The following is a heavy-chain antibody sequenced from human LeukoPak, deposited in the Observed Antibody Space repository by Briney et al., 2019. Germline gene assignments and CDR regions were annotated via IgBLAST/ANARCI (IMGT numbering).Heavy chain of an antibody. Sequence: ASVKVSCKASGYTFTSYGIIWVRQAPGQGLEWMGWISGYNGNMNYAQKFQGRVTMTTDTSTRTAYMELTSLRFDDTAVYYCARDRARDYWVYWGQGTLVTVSS. CDR3: ARDRARDYWVY. D-gene: IGHD3-10*01. CDR1: GYTFTSYG. V-gene: IGHV1-18*01. J-gene: IGHJ4*02. CDR2: ISGYNGNM.